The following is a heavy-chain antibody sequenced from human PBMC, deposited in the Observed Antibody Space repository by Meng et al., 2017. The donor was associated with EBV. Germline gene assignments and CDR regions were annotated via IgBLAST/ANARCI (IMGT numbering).Heavy chain of an antibody. V-gene: IGHV4-30-4*01. Sequence: QVQLQESVPGLVNPSQTLSLTCTVSGGSGSSGNNYWIWIRQPPGKGLEWIGYIYYSGRTYYNPSLESRVTMSVDTSKNQFSLNLNSVTAADTAVYYCARVNGDCFSTICYKGWFDPWGQGTLVTVSS. CDR1: GGSGSSGNNY. CDR3: ARVNGDCFSTICYKGWFDP. D-gene: IGHD2-2*02. J-gene: IGHJ5*02. CDR2: IYYSGRT.